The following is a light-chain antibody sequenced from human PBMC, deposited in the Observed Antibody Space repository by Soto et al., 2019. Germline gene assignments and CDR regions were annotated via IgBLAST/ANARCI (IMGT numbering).Light chain of an antibody. CDR2: DAS. CDR3: QQRRNWPQT. CDR1: QTISSY. Sequence: EILLTQSPATLSLSPGERATLSCRASQTISSYLAWYQQKPGQAPRLLLYDASNRATGIPARFSGSGSGTDFTLTISSLEPEDFAIYYCQQRRNWPQTFGQGTKVEIK. J-gene: IGKJ1*01. V-gene: IGKV3-11*01.